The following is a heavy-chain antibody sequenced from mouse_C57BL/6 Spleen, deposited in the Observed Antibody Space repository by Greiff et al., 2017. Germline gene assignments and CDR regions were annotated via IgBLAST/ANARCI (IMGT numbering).Heavy chain of an antibody. V-gene: IGHV1-63*01. CDR3: ARYEGLFWFAY. D-gene: IGHD1-1*01. J-gene: IGHJ3*01. Sequence: QVQLQQSGAELVRPGTSVKMSCKASGYTFTNYWIGWAKQRPGHGLEWIGDIYPGGGYTNYNEKFKGKATLTADKSSSTAYMQFSSLTSEDSAIYYCARYEGLFWFAYWGQGTLVTVSA. CDR1: GYTFTNYW. CDR2: IYPGGGYT.